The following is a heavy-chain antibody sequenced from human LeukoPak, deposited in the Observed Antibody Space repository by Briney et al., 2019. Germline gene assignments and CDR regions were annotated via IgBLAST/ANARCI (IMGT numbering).Heavy chain of an antibody. CDR3: ARPGVYYDSSGYRNWFDP. Sequence: GESLKISCRGSGYSFTSYWIGWVRQMPGKGLEWMGIIYPGDSDTRYSPSFQGQVTISADKSISTAYLQWSSLKAPDTAMYYCARPGVYYDSSGYRNWFDPWGQGTLVTVSS. D-gene: IGHD3-22*01. V-gene: IGHV5-51*01. CDR1: GYSFTSYW. CDR2: IYPGDSDT. J-gene: IGHJ5*02.